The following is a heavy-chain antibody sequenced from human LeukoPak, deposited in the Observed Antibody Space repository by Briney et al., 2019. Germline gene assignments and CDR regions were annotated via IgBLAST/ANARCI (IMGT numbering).Heavy chain of an antibody. V-gene: IGHV4-59*01. CDR2: IYYSGST. CDR3: ARVGTMVRGHTH. J-gene: IGHJ4*02. Sequence: SETLSLTCAVSGGSISSYYWSWIRQPPGKGLEWIGYIYYSGSTNYNPSLKSRVTISVDTSKNQLSLKLSSVTAADTAVYYCARVGTMVRGHTHWGQGTLVTVSS. D-gene: IGHD3-10*01. CDR1: GGSISSYY.